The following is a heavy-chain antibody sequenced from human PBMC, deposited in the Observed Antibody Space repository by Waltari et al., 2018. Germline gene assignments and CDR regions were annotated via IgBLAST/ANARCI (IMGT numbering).Heavy chain of an antibody. CDR2: INPNSGDT. Sequence: QVQLVQSGAEVKKPGASVKVSCTASGYTFTGSSMHWVRQAPGQGLEWMGWINPNSGDTNYAQKFQGRVTMTRDTSISTAYMELSRLRSDDTAIYYCARGGADYGDWFDPWGQGTLVSVSS. V-gene: IGHV1-2*02. CDR3: ARGGADYGDWFDP. J-gene: IGHJ5*02. D-gene: IGHD4-17*01. CDR1: GYTFTGSS.